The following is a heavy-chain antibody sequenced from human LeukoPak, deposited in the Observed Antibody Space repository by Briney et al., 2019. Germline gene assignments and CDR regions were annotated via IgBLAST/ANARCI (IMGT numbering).Heavy chain of an antibody. CDR1: GLTFISYS. J-gene: IGHJ6*02. Sequence: GGSLRLSCAASGLTFISYSMNLVRQAPGKGLEWVSSISSSSYIYYADSVKGRFTISRDNAKNSLYLQMNSLRAEDTAVYYCARDGYYSDSSGYYSINGMDVWGQGTTVTVSS. D-gene: IGHD3-22*01. CDR2: ISSSSYI. V-gene: IGHV3-21*01. CDR3: ARDGYYSDSSGYYSINGMDV.